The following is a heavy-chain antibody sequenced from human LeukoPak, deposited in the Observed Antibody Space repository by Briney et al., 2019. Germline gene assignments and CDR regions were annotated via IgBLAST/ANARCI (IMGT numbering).Heavy chain of an antibody. CDR3: ARGVVPGEVPYYYYMDV. Sequence: SVKVSCKASGYTFTSYGISWVRQAPGQGLEWMGGIIPIFGTANYAQKFQGRVTITADESTGTAYMELSSLRSEDTAVYYCARGVVPGEVPYYYYMDVWGKGTTVTISS. J-gene: IGHJ6*03. CDR1: GYTFTSYG. D-gene: IGHD6-6*01. V-gene: IGHV1-69*13. CDR2: IIPIFGTA.